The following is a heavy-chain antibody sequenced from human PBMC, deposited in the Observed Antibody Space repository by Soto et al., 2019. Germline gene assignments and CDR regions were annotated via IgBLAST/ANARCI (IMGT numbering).Heavy chain of an antibody. CDR2: VNHGGTS. CDR1: GGSFSGYY. CDR3: ASSFFLRSGDFFHGLDV. J-gene: IGHJ6*02. V-gene: IGHV4-34*01. Sequence: PSETLSLTCAVHGGSFSGYYWDWIRQPPGKGLEWIGEVNHGGTSNYNPSLKSRAIISVDTSKNQFSLKLTSVTAEDTALYFCASSFFLRSGDFFHGLDVWGQGTWVPVSS. D-gene: IGHD3-10*01.